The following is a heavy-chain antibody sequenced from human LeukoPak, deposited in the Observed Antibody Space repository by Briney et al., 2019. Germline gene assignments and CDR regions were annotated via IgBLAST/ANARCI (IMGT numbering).Heavy chain of an antibody. CDR1: GGXITSYY. J-gene: IGHJ4*02. CDR3: ARYGDYFDY. D-gene: IGHD4-17*01. CDR2: IYYSGNT. V-gene: IGHV4-59*08. Sequence: SETLSLTCTVSGGXITSYYWGWIRQPPGKGLEWIGYIYYSGNTNYNPSLKSRVTISVDTSKNQFSLKLTSVTAADTAVYYCARYGDYFDYWGQGTLVTVSS.